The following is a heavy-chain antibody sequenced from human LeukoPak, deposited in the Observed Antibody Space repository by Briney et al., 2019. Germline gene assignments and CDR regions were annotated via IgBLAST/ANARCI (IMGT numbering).Heavy chain of an antibody. CDR2: IYYSGST. Sequence: PSVTLSLTCTVSGGSISSYYWSWIRQAPGKGLEWIGYIYYSGSTNYNPSLKSRVTISVDTSKNQFSLKLSSVTAADTAVYYCARSPGGSPDYWGQGTLVTVSS. CDR3: ARSPGGSPDY. V-gene: IGHV4-59*01. CDR1: GGSISSYY. J-gene: IGHJ4*02. D-gene: IGHD6-13*01.